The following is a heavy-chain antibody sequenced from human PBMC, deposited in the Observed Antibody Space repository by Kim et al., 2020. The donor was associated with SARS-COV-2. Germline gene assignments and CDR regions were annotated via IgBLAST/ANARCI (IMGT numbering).Heavy chain of an antibody. CDR2: IGAYDGVS. J-gene: IGHJ6*02. V-gene: IGHV1-18*04. Sequence: ASVKVSCKASGYSFTSYGISWVRQAPGQGLEWMGVIGAYDGVSGYGQTFHDRITMTRDISTSTAYLEVRSLRSDDTAVYYCARGGRGYGYYYGMDVWGQGTAVTVSS. CDR1: GYSFTSYG. CDR3: ARGGRGYGYYYGMDV. D-gene: IGHD5-18*01.